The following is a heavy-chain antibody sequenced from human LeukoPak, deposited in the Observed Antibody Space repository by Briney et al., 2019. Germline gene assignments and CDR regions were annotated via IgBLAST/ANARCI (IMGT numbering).Heavy chain of an antibody. Sequence: ASVKVSCKASGYTFTDYYMHWVRQAPGQGLEWMGWINPNSGGTNYAQKFQGWVTMTRDTSISTAYMELSRLRSDDTAVYYCASSLLTYYYGSGSLDYWGQGTLVTVSS. D-gene: IGHD3-10*01. V-gene: IGHV1-2*04. CDR1: GYTFTDYY. J-gene: IGHJ4*02. CDR3: ASSLLTYYYGSGSLDY. CDR2: INPNSGGT.